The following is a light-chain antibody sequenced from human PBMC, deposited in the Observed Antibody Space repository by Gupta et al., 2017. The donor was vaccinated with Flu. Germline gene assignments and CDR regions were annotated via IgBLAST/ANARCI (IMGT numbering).Light chain of an antibody. J-gene: IGKJ4*01. V-gene: IGKV1-16*01. CDR3: QQYVTYPLT. Sequence: SSSAPVEDAVTFCRRTRHDTTNYLAWFQQKPGQAPRSLIYAASLGKTGIPSRFSGSGSGTDFTLTIASLQPEDFAAYYCQQYVTYPLTFGGGTXVEIK. CDR2: AAS. CDR1: HDTTNY.